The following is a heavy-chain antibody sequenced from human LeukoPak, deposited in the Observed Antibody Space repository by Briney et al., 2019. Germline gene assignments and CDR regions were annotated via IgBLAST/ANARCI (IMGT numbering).Heavy chain of an antibody. CDR2: IYPGDSDI. V-gene: IGHV5-51*01. D-gene: IGHD5-12*01. CDR3: GRQEIAATITEY. Sequence: LXISXKGSGXRFXNYXIGWVRXMPGKGLEXXGIIYPGDSDIRYSPSFQGQVTISADKSISTAYLQWSSLKASDTAMYYCGRQEIAATITEYWGQGTLVTVSS. CDR1: GXRFXNYX. J-gene: IGHJ4*02.